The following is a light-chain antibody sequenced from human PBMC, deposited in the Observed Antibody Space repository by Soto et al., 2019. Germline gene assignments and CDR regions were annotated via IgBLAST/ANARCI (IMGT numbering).Light chain of an antibody. Sequence: QXVLTQPDSVSGSPGESITISCTGTSSDVGGYNYVSWYQQHPGKAPKLMIYDVSNRPSGVSNRFSGSKSGNTASLTISGLQAEDEADYYCSSYTGSRTDVFGTGTKVTVL. J-gene: IGLJ1*01. CDR3: SSYTGSRTDV. V-gene: IGLV2-14*01. CDR2: DVS. CDR1: SSDVGGYNY.